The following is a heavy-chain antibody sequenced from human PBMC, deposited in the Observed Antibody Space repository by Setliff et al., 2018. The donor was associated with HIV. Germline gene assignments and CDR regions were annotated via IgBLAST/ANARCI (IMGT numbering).Heavy chain of an antibody. J-gene: IGHJ5*02. CDR2: ISDYNNNV. V-gene: IGHV1-18*01. CDR1: GYAFSRFS. CDR3: ARRADWFDL. Sequence: ASVKVSCKASGYAFSRFSLTWVRQAPGQGLERMGWISDYNNNVEYAEKFQGRVTMTKDTSTGIAYLELRSLRPDDTALYFCARRADWFDLWGQGTLVT.